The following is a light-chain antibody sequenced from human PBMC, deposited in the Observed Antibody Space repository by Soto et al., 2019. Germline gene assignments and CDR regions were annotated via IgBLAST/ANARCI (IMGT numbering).Light chain of an antibody. V-gene: IGKV4-1*01. J-gene: IGKJ5*01. CDR1: QSVLSSSDSKNY. CDR3: QQYYSNTLT. CDR2: WAS. Sequence: DIVMTQSPDSLAVSLGERATINCKSSQSVLSSSDSKNYLAWHQQKPGQPPKLLIYWASTRESGVPERFSGSGSGTDFALTISSLQSEDVAVYYCQQYYSNTLTFGQGTRLEIK.